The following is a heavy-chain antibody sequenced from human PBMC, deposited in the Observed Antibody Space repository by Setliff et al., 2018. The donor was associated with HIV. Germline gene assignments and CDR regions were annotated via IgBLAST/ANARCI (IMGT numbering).Heavy chain of an antibody. D-gene: IGHD3-22*01. CDR2: IFSDGEE. Sequence: SGPTLVNPTETLTLTCTASGFSVSNGKMGVSWFRQPPGKALEWLAHIFSDGEEYYSTSLKRRLTISTDTSKNQVVLSMTDMDPVGTATYFCARVAYFDSSAYYVFDDWGQGALVTVS. CDR3: ARVAYFDSSAYYVFDD. V-gene: IGHV2-26*01. J-gene: IGHJ4*02. CDR1: GFSVSNGKMG.